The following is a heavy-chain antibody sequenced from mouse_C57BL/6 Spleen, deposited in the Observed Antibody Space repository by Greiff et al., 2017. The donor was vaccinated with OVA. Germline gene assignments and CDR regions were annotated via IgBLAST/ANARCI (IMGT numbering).Heavy chain of an antibody. CDR2: IWSGGST. V-gene: IGHV2-2*01. D-gene: IGHD1-1*01. Sequence: VQLKQSGPGLVQPSQSLSITCTVSGFSLTSYGVHWVRQSPGKGLEWLGVIWSGGSTDYNAAFISRLSISKDNSKSQVFFKMNSLQADDTAIYYCARIPFITTVWYFDVWGTGTTVTVSS. CDR1: GFSLTSYG. CDR3: ARIPFITTVWYFDV. J-gene: IGHJ1*03.